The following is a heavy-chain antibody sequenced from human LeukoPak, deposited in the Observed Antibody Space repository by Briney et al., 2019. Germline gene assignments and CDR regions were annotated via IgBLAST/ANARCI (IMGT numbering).Heavy chain of an antibody. V-gene: IGHV3-23*01. J-gene: IGHJ4*02. CDR1: GFTFSTFA. CDR3: ATYRQVLLPFES. Sequence: GGSLRLSCEASGFTFSTFAMIWVRQPPGKGLEWVSSIFPSGGEIHYAGSVRGRFTISRDNSKSTLSLQMNSLRAEDTAIYYCATYRQVLLPFESWGQGTLVTVSS. D-gene: IGHD2-8*02. CDR2: IFPSGGEI.